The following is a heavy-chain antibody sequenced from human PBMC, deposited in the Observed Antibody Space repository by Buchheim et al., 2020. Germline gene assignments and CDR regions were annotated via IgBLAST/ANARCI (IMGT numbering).Heavy chain of an antibody. CDR3: ARDSLPPSGGVLWPPGY. CDR2: VSSSSSYI. CDR1: GFTVSSYS. J-gene: IGHJ4*02. Sequence: EVQLVESGGGLVKRGGSRRLSCAASGFTVSSYSMNGVRQAPGKGLEWGSSVSSSSSYIYYADSVKGRFTISRDNAKNSLYMQMNSLRAEDTAVYYCARDSLPPSGGVLWPPGYWGQGTL. D-gene: IGHD1-1*01. V-gene: IGHV3-21*01.